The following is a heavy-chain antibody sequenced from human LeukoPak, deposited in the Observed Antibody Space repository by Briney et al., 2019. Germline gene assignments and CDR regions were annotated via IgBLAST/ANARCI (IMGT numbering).Heavy chain of an antibody. CDR3: AKMFHQLQYGLGAAFDI. Sequence: PGGSLRLSCATSGFTVSTNYMSWVRQAPGKGLEWVSVIYSGGNTYYADSVKGRFTISRDNSKNTLYLQMISLTVEDTAVYYCAKMFHQLQYGLGAAFDIWGQGTLVTVSS. V-gene: IGHV3-66*01. J-gene: IGHJ3*02. CDR2: IYSGGNT. D-gene: IGHD2-2*02. CDR1: GFTVSTNY.